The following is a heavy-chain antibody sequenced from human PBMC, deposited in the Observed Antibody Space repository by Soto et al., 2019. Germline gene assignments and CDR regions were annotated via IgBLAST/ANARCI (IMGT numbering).Heavy chain of an antibody. J-gene: IGHJ4*02. Sequence: SETLSLTCTVSGGSISSYYWSWIRQPPGKGLEWIGYIYYSGSTNYNPSLKSRVTISVDTSKNQFSLKLSSVTAADTAVYYCARDSYDILTGYPIWGQGTLVTVSS. CDR3: ARDSYDILTGYPI. V-gene: IGHV4-59*01. CDR1: GGSISSYY. CDR2: IYYSGST. D-gene: IGHD3-9*01.